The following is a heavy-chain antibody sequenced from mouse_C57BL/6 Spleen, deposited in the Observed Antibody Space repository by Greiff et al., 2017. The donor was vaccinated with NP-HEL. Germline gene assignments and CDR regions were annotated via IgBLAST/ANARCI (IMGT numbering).Heavy chain of an antibody. D-gene: IGHD2-4*01. J-gene: IGHJ2*01. CDR1: GYTFTSYG. Sequence: VKLVESGAELARPGASVKLSCKASGYTFTSYGISWVKQRTGQGLEWIGEIYPRSGNTYYNEKFKGKATLTADKSSSTAYMELRSLTSEDSAVYFCARSGNYDYLFDYWGQGTTLTVSS. CDR2: IYPRSGNT. CDR3: ARSGNYDYLFDY. V-gene: IGHV1-81*01.